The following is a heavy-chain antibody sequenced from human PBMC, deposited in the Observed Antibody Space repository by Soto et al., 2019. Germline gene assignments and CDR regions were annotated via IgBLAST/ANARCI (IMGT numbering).Heavy chain of an antibody. V-gene: IGHV3-21*01. Sequence: EVQLVESGGGLVKPGGSLRLSCAASGFTFSSYSMNWVRQAPGKGLEWVSSISSSSSYIYYADSVKGRFTISRDNAKNSLYLQMNSLRAEDTAVYYCARDTRAANYDFWSGYPGMGVGLDYWGQGTLVTVSS. J-gene: IGHJ4*02. CDR1: GFTFSSYS. CDR2: ISSSSSYI. CDR3: ARDTRAANYDFWSGYPGMGVGLDY. D-gene: IGHD3-3*01.